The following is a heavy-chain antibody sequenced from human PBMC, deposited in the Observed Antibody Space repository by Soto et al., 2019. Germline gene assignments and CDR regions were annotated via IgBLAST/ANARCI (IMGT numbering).Heavy chain of an antibody. CDR3: ASGYRPSHYYYGMDV. CDR2: IIPIFGTA. J-gene: IGHJ6*02. D-gene: IGHD5-18*01. CDR1: GGTFSSYA. Sequence: GPSVKVSCKASGGTFSSYAISWVRQAPGQGLEWMGGIIPIFGTANYAQKFQGRVTITADESTSTAYMELSSLRSEDTAVYYCASGYRPSHYYYGMDVWGQGTTVTVSS. V-gene: IGHV1-69*13.